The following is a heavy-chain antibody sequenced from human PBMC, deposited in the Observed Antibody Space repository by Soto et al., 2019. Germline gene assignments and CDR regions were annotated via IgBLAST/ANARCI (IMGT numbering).Heavy chain of an antibody. D-gene: IGHD4-17*01. CDR3: ARGFDYGDYGSDNLDY. CDR1: GYTFTTYG. CDR2: ISTYNGNT. Sequence: QVRLVQSGAEVRKPGASVKVSCQASGYTFTTYGFSWVRQAPGQGLEWMGWISTYNGNTNYAQKLQGRVTMTPDTSTRTVYLELRSLKSDDTAVYYCARGFDYGDYGSDNLDYWGQGTLVTVSS. V-gene: IGHV1-18*01. J-gene: IGHJ4*02.